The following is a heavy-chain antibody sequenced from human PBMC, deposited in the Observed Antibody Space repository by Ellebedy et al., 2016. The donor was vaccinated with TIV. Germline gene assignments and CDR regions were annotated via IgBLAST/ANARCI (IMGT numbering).Heavy chain of an antibody. V-gene: IGHV4-30-2*01. CDR2: IYHSGST. D-gene: IGHD3-3*01. CDR1: GGSISSYS. CDR3: ARGRRAPDYNFWSGFFPGFDY. J-gene: IGHJ4*02. Sequence: SETLSLXXIVSGGSISSYSWSWIRQPPGKGLEWIGYIYHSGSTYYNPSLKSRVTISVDRSKNQFSLKLSSVTAADTAVYYCARGRRAPDYNFWSGFFPGFDYWGQGTLVTVSS.